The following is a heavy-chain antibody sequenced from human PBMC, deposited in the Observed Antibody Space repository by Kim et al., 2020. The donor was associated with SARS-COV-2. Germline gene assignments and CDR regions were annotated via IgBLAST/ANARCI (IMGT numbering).Heavy chain of an antibody. Sequence: GGSLRLSCAASGFTFSDYSMNWVRQAPGKGLEWVSYISSSSSTIYYADSVKGRFTISRDNAKNSLYLQMNSLRDEDTAVYFCARDFSGRQYITYFDCWGQGTLVTVSS. D-gene: IGHD1-26*01. CDR1: GFTFSDYS. J-gene: IGHJ4*02. V-gene: IGHV3-48*02. CDR3: ARDFSGRQYITYFDC. CDR2: ISSSSSTI.